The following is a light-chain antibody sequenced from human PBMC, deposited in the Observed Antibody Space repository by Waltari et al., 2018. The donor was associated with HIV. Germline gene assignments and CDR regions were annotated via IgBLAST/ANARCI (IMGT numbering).Light chain of an antibody. CDR2: SDN. CDR3: AAWDDSLNGPL. V-gene: IGLV1-44*01. J-gene: IGLJ3*02. CDR1: SSNIGSNA. Sequence: QSVLTQPPSASGTPGQRVTISCSGSSSNIGSNAVHWYQQLPGTAPKLLIYSDNQRPSGVPDRFSGSKSGTSASLAISGLQSEDEANYYCAAWDDSLNGPLFGGGTKLTVL.